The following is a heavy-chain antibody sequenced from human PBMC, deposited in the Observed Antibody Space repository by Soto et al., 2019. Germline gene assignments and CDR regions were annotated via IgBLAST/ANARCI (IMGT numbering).Heavy chain of an antibody. V-gene: IGHV1-46*01. CDR1: GYTFTRYN. Sequence: ASVKVSGKASGYTFTRYNVHWVRQAPGQGLEWMAIINPSGGTTYYVQKCEGRVTLTTDTSTSTVYMELSSLRSDDTAVYYCARVRGGGSEYFFDSWGQGTLVTVSS. D-gene: IGHD2-15*01. J-gene: IGHJ4*02. CDR2: INPSGGTT. CDR3: ARVRGGGSEYFFDS.